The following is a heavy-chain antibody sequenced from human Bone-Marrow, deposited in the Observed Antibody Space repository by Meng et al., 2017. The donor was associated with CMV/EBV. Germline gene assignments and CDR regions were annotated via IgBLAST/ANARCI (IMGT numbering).Heavy chain of an antibody. CDR2: ISSSGSTI. J-gene: IGHJ6*02. Sequence: GGSLRLSCAASGFTFSDYYMSWIRQAPGKGLEWVSYISSSGSTIDYADSVKGRFTISRDNAKNSLYLQMNSLRAEDTAVYYCARVWVGYSSSVGYYYYYGMDVWGQGTTVAVSS. V-gene: IGHV3-11*04. CDR3: ARVWVGYSSSVGYYYYYGMDV. D-gene: IGHD6-6*01. CDR1: GFTFSDYY.